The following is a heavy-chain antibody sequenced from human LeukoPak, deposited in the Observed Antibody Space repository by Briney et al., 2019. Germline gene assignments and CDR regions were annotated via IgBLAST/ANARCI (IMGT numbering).Heavy chain of an antibody. D-gene: IGHD3-22*01. Sequence: PSETLSLTCTVSGGSISSSSYYWGWIRQPPGKGLEWIGSIYYSGSTYYDPSLKSRVTISVDTSKNQFSLKPSSVTAADTAVYYCARDRDYYDSSGPRDYWGQGTLVTVSS. J-gene: IGHJ4*02. CDR1: GGSISSSSYY. V-gene: IGHV4-39*07. CDR2: IYYSGST. CDR3: ARDRDYYDSSGPRDY.